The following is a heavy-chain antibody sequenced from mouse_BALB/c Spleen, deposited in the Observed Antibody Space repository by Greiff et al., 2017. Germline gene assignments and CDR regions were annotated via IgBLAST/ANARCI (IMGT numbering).Heavy chain of an antibody. J-gene: IGHJ4*01. CDR3: ARGMGYAMDY. D-gene: IGHD2-3*01. CDR2: INSDGGST. CDR1: EYEFPSHD. V-gene: IGHV5-2*01. Sequence: EVQVVESGGGLVQPGESLKLSCESNEYEFPSHDMSWVRKTPEKRLELVAAINSDGGSTYYPDTMERRFIISRDNTKNTLFLQMTSLRSEDTAMYYCARGMGYAMDYWGQGTSVTVSS.